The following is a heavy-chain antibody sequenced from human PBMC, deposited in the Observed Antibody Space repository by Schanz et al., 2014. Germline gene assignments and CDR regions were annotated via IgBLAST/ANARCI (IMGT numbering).Heavy chain of an antibody. CDR3: ARFLARYQYYGVDV. J-gene: IGHJ6*02. Sequence: QVQLVDSGGGLVKPGGSLRLSCAASGFTFSDYYMTWIRQAPGKGLEWVSDISDSGDSTHYADSVKGRFTISRDNGETSVYLQINSLRVEDTAVYYCARFLARYQYYGVDVWGQGTTXIVSS. CDR2: ISDSGDST. V-gene: IGHV3-11*05. CDR1: GFTFSDYY. D-gene: IGHD3-3*01.